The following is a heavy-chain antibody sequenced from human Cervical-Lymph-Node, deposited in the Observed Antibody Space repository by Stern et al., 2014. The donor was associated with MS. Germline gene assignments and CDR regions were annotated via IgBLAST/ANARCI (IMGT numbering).Heavy chain of an antibody. CDR2: ISGSGGST. CDR1: GFTFSSYA. Sequence: EVQLEESGGGLVQPGGSLRLSCAASGFTFSSYAMSWVRQAPGKGLEWVSAISGSGGSTYYADSVQGRFTISRDNSKNTLYLQMNSLRAEDTAVDYCAKDSPDYDDSSGYDYWGQGTLVTVSS. J-gene: IGHJ4*02. D-gene: IGHD3-22*01. CDR3: AKDSPDYDDSSGYDY. V-gene: IGHV3-23*04.